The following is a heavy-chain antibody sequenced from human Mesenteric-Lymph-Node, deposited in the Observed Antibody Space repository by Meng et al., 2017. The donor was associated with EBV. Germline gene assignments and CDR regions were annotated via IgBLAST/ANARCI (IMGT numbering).Heavy chain of an antibody. CDR1: GGAISKDGYC. J-gene: IGHJ5*02. CDR3: ARNSDCSTTSCFVSWFDP. D-gene: IGHD2-2*01. Sequence: QVPCPGSGPVLVNPSQILTLTCSVSGGAISKDGYCWSWIRQPPGKGLEWIGSVHYSGNTNYNPALKNRVTISVDTSSNQIYLSLTSVTVADTASYYCARNSDCSTTSCFVSWFDPWGQGTLVTVSS. V-gene: IGHV4-30-4*08. CDR2: VHYSGNT.